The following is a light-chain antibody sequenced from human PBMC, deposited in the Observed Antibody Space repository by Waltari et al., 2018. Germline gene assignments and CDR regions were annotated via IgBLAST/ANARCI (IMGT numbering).Light chain of an antibody. V-gene: IGLV2-14*01. CDR1: SSDVGHYNY. CDR2: EVT. CDR3: SSYTNTSTRYV. Sequence: QSALTQPASVSGSPGQSIAISCTGTSSDVGHYNYVSWYQQHPGKAPQLMISEVTNRPSGVSNRFSGSKSGNTASLPISGLQAEDEADYYCSSYTNTSTRYVFGTGTKVTVL. J-gene: IGLJ1*01.